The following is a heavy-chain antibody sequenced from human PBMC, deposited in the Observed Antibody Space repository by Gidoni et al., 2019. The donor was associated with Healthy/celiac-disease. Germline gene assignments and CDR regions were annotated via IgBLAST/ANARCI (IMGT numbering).Heavy chain of an antibody. CDR1: GGSISSSSYY. V-gene: IGHV4-39*01. CDR2: IYYSGST. Sequence: QLQLQESGPGLVKPSETLSLTCTVSGGSISSSSYYWGWIRQPPGKGLEWIGSIYYSGSTYYNPSLKSRVTISVDTSKNQFSLKLSSVTAADTAVYYCARHVSGFGGVIVPPFDYWGQGTLVTVSS. D-gene: IGHD3-16*02. CDR3: ARHVSGFGGVIVPPFDY. J-gene: IGHJ4*02.